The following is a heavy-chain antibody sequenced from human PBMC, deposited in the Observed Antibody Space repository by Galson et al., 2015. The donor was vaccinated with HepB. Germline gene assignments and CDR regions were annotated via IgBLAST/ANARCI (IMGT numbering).Heavy chain of an antibody. J-gene: IGHJ3*02. D-gene: IGHD2-21*01. Sequence: SLRLSCAASGFTVSSNYMSWVRQAPGKGLEWVSVIYSGGSTYYADSVKGRFTIPRDNSKNTLYLQMNSLRAEDTAVYYCARVGEYDAFDIWGQGTMVTVSS. V-gene: IGHV3-66*01. CDR1: GFTVSSNY. CDR3: ARVGEYDAFDI. CDR2: IYSGGST.